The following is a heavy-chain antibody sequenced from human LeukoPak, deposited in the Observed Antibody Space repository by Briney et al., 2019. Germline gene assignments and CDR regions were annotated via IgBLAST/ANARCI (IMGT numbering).Heavy chain of an antibody. CDR3: AKSDTAMVTNYYYYMDV. CDR1: GFTFSSYA. D-gene: IGHD5-18*01. CDR2: ISGSGGST. V-gene: IGHV3-23*01. J-gene: IGHJ6*03. Sequence: GGSLRLSCAASGFTFSSYAMSWVRQAPGKGREWVSAISGSGGSTYYADSVKGRFTISRDNSKNTRYLQMNSLRAEDTAGYYCAKSDTAMVTNYYYYMDVWGKGTTVTVSS.